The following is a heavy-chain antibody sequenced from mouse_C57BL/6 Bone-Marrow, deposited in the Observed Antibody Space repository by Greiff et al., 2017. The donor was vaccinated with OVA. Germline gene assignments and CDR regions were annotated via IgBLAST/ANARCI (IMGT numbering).Heavy chain of an antibody. CDR3: ARWRGNCHAMDY. J-gene: IGHJ4*01. V-gene: IGHV1-69*01. CDR1: GYTFTSYW. Sequence: QVQLQQPGAELVMPGASVKLSCKASGYTFTSYWMHWVKQRPGQGLEWIGEIDPSDSYTNYNQKFKGKSTLTVDKSSSTAYMQLSSLTSEDSAVYYCARWRGNCHAMDYWGQGTSVTVSS. CDR2: IDPSDSYT. D-gene: IGHD2-1*01.